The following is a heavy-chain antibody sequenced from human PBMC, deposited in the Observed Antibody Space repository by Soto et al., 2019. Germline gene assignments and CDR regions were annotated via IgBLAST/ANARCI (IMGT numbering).Heavy chain of an antibody. V-gene: IGHV4-59*01. D-gene: IGHD3-10*01. Sequence: SETLSLTCTVSGGSINSYYWSWIRQPPGKGLEWIGYIYYSGSTNYNPSLKSRVTISVDTSKNQFSLKLSSVTAADTAVYYCARGLLRTKYDYYGMDVWGQGTTVTVSS. CDR1: GGSINSYY. CDR2: IYYSGST. CDR3: ARGLLRTKYDYYGMDV. J-gene: IGHJ6*02.